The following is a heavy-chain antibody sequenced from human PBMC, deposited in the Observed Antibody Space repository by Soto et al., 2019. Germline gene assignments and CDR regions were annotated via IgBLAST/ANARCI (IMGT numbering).Heavy chain of an antibody. CDR1: GASISSYY. J-gene: IGHJ3*02. V-gene: IGHV4-59*01. Sequence: ASTPSLTCTVAGASISSYYWSWIRQPPGTVLEWIAYIYSSGSTNYNPSLASRVNISVDTSKNQFPVKLSSVTAADTAVYYCAREYDSSGYYRPADAFDIWGQGTMVSVSS. CDR2: IYSSGST. D-gene: IGHD3-22*01. CDR3: AREYDSSGYYRPADAFDI.